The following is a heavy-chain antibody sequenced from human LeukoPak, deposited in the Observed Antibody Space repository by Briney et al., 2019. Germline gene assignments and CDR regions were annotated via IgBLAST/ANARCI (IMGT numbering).Heavy chain of an antibody. CDR1: GFTFRRYG. Sequence: GGSLRLSCAASGFTFRRYGIHWVRQAPGKGREWVAVISFVGSHKYYADSVKGRFTISRDNSQNTLYLQMNSLRPEDTAVYYCAKDHGSSDWYYFDYWGQGTLVTVSS. CDR2: ISFVGSHK. CDR3: AKDHGSSDWYYFDY. D-gene: IGHD6-13*01. V-gene: IGHV3-30*18. J-gene: IGHJ4*02.